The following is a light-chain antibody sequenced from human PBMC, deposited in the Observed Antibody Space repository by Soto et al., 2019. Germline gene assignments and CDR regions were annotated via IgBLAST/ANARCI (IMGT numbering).Light chain of an antibody. J-gene: IGKJ3*01. V-gene: IGKV3-20*01. CDR1: QSVSSSY. Sequence: EIVLTQSPGTLSLSPGERATLSCRASQSVSSSYLAWYQQKPGQAPRLLIYGASSRATGIPDRFSGSGSGTDFTLTITRLDPEDFAVYYCQQYDRSPFTVGPGTKVDIK. CDR2: GAS. CDR3: QQYDRSPFT.